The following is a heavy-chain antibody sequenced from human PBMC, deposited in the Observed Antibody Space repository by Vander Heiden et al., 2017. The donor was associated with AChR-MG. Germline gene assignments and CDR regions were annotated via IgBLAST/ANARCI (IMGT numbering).Heavy chain of an antibody. J-gene: IGHJ5*02. CDR2: INHSGST. Sequence: QVQLQQRGAGLLKPSETLSLTCAVYGGSFSGYYWSWIRQPPGKGLEWIGEINHSGSTNYNPSLKSRVTISVDTSKNQFSLKLSSVTAADTAVYYCARGLLRYFDWSPKVWFDPWGQGTLVTVSS. CDR3: ARGLLRYFDWSPKVWFDP. CDR1: GGSFSGYY. D-gene: IGHD3-9*01. V-gene: IGHV4-34*01.